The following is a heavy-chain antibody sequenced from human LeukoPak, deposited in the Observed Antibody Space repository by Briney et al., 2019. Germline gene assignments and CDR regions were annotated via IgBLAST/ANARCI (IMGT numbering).Heavy chain of an antibody. J-gene: IGHJ4*02. CDR2: IYYSGTT. V-gene: IGHV4-59*02. D-gene: IGHD1-26*01. Sequence: PSETLSLTCTVSGASVRSYYWSWIRQSPGKGLDWIEYIYYSGTTNYNPSLKSRVTISVDTSKNQLSLKLNSVTAADTAVYYCATGVGRYYADWGQGTLVTVSS. CDR1: GASVRSYY. CDR3: ATGVGRYYAD.